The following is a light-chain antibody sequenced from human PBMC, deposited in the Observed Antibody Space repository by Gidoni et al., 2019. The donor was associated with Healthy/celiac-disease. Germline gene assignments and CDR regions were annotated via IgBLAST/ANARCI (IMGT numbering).Light chain of an antibody. CDR1: QSVSSSY. V-gene: IGKV3-20*01. Sequence: EIVLTQSPVTLSLSPGERATLSCRASQSVSSSYLAWYQQKSGQAPRLLIYGASSRATGIPDRFSGSGSGTDFTLTISRLEPEDFAVYYCQQYGSSPGLTFGGGTKVEIK. CDR3: QQYGSSPGLT. J-gene: IGKJ4*01. CDR2: GAS.